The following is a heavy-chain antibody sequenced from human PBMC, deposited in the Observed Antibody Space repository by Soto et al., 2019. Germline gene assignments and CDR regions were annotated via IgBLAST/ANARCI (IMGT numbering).Heavy chain of an antibody. CDR3: AHSGGGNSEKYFHH. V-gene: IGHV3-30*14. J-gene: IGHJ1*01. Sequence: EGSLRLSCAASGFTFSSYAMHWVRQAPGKGLEWVAVISYDGSNKYYADSVKGRFTITKDTSKSQVVLTMTNMDPVDTATYYCAHSGGGNSEKYFHHWGQGTLVTVSS. CDR2: ISYDGSNK. CDR1: GFTFSSYA. D-gene: IGHD6-19*01.